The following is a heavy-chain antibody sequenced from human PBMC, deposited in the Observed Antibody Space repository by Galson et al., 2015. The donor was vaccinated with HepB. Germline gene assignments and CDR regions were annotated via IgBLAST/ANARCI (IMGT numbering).Heavy chain of an antibody. CDR3: ATLSGSYSGLARVFDF. V-gene: IGHV4-59*01. CDR1: GGSIRSYY. CDR2: AYSSGST. Sequence: ETLSLTCTVSGGSIRSYYWSRIRQPPGKGLEWIGYAYSSGSTDYNPSLKSRVTILLDTSKNQFSLKLSSVIAADTAVYYCATLSGSYSGLARVFDFWGQGSLVTVSS. D-gene: IGHD5-12*01. J-gene: IGHJ4*02.